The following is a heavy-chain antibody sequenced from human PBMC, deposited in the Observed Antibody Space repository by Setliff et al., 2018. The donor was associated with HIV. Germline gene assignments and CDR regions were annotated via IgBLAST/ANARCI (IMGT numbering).Heavy chain of an antibody. CDR3: ATNFLYDILTGYFPYQFDQ. J-gene: IGHJ4*02. CDR1: GFTVSTYY. Sequence: GGSLRLSCAASGFTVSTYYMSWVRQAPGKGLEWVASIKQDGSEKYFVDSVKGRFTISRDNAKDSMFLQMNSLRGEGTAVYYCATNFLYDILTGYFPYQFDQWGQGTLVTVSS. D-gene: IGHD3-9*01. CDR2: IKQDGSEK. V-gene: IGHV3-7*01.